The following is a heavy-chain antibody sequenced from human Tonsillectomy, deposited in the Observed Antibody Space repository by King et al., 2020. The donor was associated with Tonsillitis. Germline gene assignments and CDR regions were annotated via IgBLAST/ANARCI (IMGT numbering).Heavy chain of an antibody. CDR1: GFTFSTYD. Sequence: VQLVESGGGLVKPGGSLRLSCTASGFTFSTYDMTWVRQAPGKGLEWISSINNVCSHIYYADSGRGRFTISRDNAKNSLFLQMNSLRAEDAAVYSCARPYCSGDRSYQRNDAFALWGLGTLVPVSS. V-gene: IGHV3-21*01. D-gene: IGHD2-15*01. CDR2: INNVCSHI. CDR3: ARPYCSGDRSYQRNDAFAL. J-gene: IGHJ3*01.